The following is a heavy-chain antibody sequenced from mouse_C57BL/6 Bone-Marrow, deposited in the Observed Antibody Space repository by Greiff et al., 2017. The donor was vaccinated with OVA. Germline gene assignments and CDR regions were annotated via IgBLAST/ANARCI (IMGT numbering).Heavy chain of an antibody. CDR2: IYPGDGDT. Sequence: VQLKESGPELVKPGASVKISCKASGYAFSSSWMNWVKQRPGKGLEWIGRIYPGDGDTNYNGKFKGKATLTADKSSSTAYMQLSSLTSEDSAVYCCARGGYEFAYWGQGTLVTVSA. D-gene: IGHD2-3*01. J-gene: IGHJ3*01. V-gene: IGHV1-82*01. CDR3: ARGGYEFAY. CDR1: GYAFSSSW.